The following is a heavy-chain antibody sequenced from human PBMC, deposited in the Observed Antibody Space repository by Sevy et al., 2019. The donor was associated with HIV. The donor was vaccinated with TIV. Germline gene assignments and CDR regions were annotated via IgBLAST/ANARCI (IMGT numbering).Heavy chain of an antibody. Sequence: GGSLRLSCTVSGVTVSSNFISWVRQAPGKGLEWVSVIWLTGATYYADSVKGRFTISRDNSKNTVYLDMSSLRTDDTAIYFCARGKHVSDYYGSFDYWGQGTLVTVSS. J-gene: IGHJ4*02. CDR1: GVTVSSNF. CDR2: IWLTGAT. D-gene: IGHD3-3*01. CDR3: ARGKHVSDYYGSFDY. V-gene: IGHV3-53*01.